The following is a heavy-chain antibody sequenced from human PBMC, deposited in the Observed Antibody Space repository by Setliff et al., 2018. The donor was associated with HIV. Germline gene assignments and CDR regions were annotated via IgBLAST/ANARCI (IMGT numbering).Heavy chain of an antibody. CDR1: GYSFTSYW. CDR2: IYPGDSDT. CDR3: ARRGLRGDGSGIWYFDL. J-gene: IGHJ2*01. V-gene: IGHV5-51*01. D-gene: IGHD3-22*01. Sequence: GESLKISCQGSGYSFTSYWIGWVRHMPGEGLEWMGIIYPGDSDTRYSPSFQGQVTISADKSISTAYLQWSSLKASDTAIYYCARRGLRGDGSGIWYFDLWGRGTLVTVSS.